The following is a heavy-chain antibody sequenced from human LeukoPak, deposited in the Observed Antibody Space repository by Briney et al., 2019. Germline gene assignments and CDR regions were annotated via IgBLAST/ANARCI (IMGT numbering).Heavy chain of an antibody. D-gene: IGHD3-10*01. J-gene: IGHJ4*02. Sequence: SETLSLTCSVSGGSMNSYYWSWIRQSPGKGLEWIGYIYYSGSTNYNPSLKSRVTISVDTSKNQFSLKLSSVTAADTAVYYCARHGHGSGSYSLDYWGQGTQVTVSS. V-gene: IGHV4-59*08. CDR1: GGSMNSYY. CDR2: IYYSGST. CDR3: ARHGHGSGSYSLDY.